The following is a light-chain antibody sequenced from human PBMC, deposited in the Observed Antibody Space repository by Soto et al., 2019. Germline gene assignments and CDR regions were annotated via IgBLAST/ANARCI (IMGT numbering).Light chain of an antibody. CDR1: SSDVGSYNL. V-gene: IGLV2-23*02. CDR3: SSYAGFRSYG. J-gene: IGLJ1*01. Sequence: QSALTQPASVSGSPGQSITISCTGTSSDVGSYNLVSWYQQYPGKAPKLMIYEVTKRPSGVSDRFSGSKSGNTASLTISGLQADDEADYYCSSYAGFRSYGFGTGTKLTVL. CDR2: EVT.